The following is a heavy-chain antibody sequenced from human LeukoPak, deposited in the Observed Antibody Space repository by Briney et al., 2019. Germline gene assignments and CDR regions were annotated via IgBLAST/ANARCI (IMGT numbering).Heavy chain of an antibody. CDR3: ARGAVQG. D-gene: IGHD3-10*01. J-gene: IGHJ4*02. CDR1: GFTFSSYS. CDR2: ISSTSGTI. V-gene: IGHV3-48*01. Sequence: GGSLRLSCAASGFTFSSYSMNWVRQAPGKGLEWVSYISSTSGTIYYADSVKGRFTISRDNAKNSLYLQMNSLRAEDTAVYYCARGAVQGWGQGTLVTVSS.